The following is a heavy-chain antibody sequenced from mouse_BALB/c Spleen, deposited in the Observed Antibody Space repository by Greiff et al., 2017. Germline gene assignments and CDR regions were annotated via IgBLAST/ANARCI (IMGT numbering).Heavy chain of an antibody. V-gene: IGHV1-87*01. J-gene: IGHJ2*01. Sequence: VQLQQSGAELARPGASVKLSCKASGYTFTSYWMQWVKQRPGQGLEWIGAIYPGDGDTRYTQKFKGKATLTADKSSSTAYMQLSSLASEDSAVYYCAREGLWLFDYWGQGTTLTVSS. CDR3: AREGLWLFDY. D-gene: IGHD2-2*01. CDR2: IYPGDGDT. CDR1: GYTFTSYW.